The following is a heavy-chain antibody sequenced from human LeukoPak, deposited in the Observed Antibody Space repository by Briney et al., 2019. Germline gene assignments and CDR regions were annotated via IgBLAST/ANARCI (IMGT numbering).Heavy chain of an antibody. CDR2: ISAYNGNT. D-gene: IGHD2-8*01. CDR1: GYTFTSYA. V-gene: IGHV1-18*01. Sequence: ASVKVPCKASGYTFTSYAMNWVRQAPGQGLEWMGWISAYNGNTNYAQKLQGRVTMTTDTSTSTAYMELRSLRSDDTAVYYCARDLSSVSLMVYANDAFDIWGQGTMVTVSS. CDR3: ARDLSSVSLMVYANDAFDI. J-gene: IGHJ3*02.